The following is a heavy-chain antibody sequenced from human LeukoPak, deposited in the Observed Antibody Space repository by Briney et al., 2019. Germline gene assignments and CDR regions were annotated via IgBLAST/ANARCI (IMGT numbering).Heavy chain of an antibody. V-gene: IGHV1-2*02. D-gene: IGHD3-10*01. CDR1: GYTFTSYY. J-gene: IGHJ5*02. CDR3: ARGGGYYGSAPFDP. Sequence: ASVKVSCKASGYTFTSYYMHWVRQAPGQGLEWMGWINPNSGGTNYAQKFQGRVTMTRDTSISTAYMELSRLRSEDTAVYYCARGGGYYGSAPFDPWGQGTLVTVSS. CDR2: INPNSGGT.